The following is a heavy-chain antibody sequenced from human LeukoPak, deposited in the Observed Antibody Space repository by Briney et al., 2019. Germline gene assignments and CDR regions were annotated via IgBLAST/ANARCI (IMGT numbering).Heavy chain of an antibody. V-gene: IGHV1-2*02. CDR3: ASLYYGSGSRRDY. D-gene: IGHD3-10*01. J-gene: IGHJ4*02. CDR1: GYTFTSYD. Sequence: ASVKVSCKASGYTFTSYDINWVRQATGQGLEWMGWINPNSGGTNYAQKFQGRVTMTRDTSISTAYMELSRLRSDDTAVYYCASLYYGSGSRRDYWGQGTLVTVSS. CDR2: INPNSGGT.